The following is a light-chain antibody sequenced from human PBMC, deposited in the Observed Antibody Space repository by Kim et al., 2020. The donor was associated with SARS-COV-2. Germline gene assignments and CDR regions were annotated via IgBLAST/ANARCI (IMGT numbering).Light chain of an antibody. CDR2: DAS. V-gene: IGKV3-20*01. CDR1: QSVSGSF. J-gene: IGKJ1*01. CDR3: QQYGSSPRT. Sequence: EIVLTQSPGTLSLSPGERATLSCRASQSVSGSFLAWYQQKPGQAPCLLIYDASSRATGIPDRFSGSGSGTDFTLTISRLEPEDFAVYYCQQYGSSPRTFGQGTKVDIK.